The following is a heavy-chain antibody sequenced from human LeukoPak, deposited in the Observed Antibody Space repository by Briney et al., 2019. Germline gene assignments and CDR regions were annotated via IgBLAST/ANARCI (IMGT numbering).Heavy chain of an antibody. J-gene: IGHJ3*02. CDR3: ARLCGGDCYQAFDI. D-gene: IGHD2-21*02. Sequence: SVKVSCKASGGTFSSYAISWVRQAPGQGLEWMGGIIPIFGTANYAQKFQGRVTITADESTSTAYMELSSLRSDDTAVYYCARLCGGDCYQAFDIWGQGTMVTVSS. CDR2: IIPIFGTA. V-gene: IGHV1-69*13. CDR1: GGTFSSYA.